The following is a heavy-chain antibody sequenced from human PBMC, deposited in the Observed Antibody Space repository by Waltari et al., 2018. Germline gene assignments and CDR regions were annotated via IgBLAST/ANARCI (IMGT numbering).Heavy chain of an antibody. CDR2: IYSGGST. CDR1: Y. J-gene: IGHJ3*02. V-gene: IGHV3-53*01. CDR3: ARSRAFDI. Sequence: YMSWVRQAPGKGLEWVSVIYSGGSTYYADSVKGRFTISRDNSKNTLYLQMNSLRAEDTAVYYCARSRAFDIWGQGTMVTVSS.